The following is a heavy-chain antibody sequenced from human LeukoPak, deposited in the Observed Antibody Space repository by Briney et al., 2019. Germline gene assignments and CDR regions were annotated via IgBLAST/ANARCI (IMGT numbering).Heavy chain of an antibody. V-gene: IGHV5-51*01. CDR2: IYPGDSDT. D-gene: IGHD2-2*01. Sequence: GEPLKISCKGSGYNFTIYWIGWVRQMPGKGLEWMGIIYPGDSDTRYSPSFQGQVTISADKSISTAYLQWSSLKASDTAMYYCARHCSSTSCSDDDAFDIWGQGTMVTVSS. CDR3: ARHCSSTSCSDDDAFDI. CDR1: GYNFTIYW. J-gene: IGHJ3*02.